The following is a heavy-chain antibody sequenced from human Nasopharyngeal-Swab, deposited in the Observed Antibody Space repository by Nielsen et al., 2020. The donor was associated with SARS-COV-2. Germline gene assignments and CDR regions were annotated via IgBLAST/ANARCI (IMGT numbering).Heavy chain of an antibody. CDR2: ICWNSGSI. Sequence: GGSLRLSCAASGFTFDDYAMHWVRQAPGKGLEWVSGICWNSGSIGYADSVKGRFTISRDNAKNSLYLQMNSLRAEDTALYYCAKISSYYYDSSGSVDYWGQGTLVTVSS. J-gene: IGHJ4*02. V-gene: IGHV3-9*01. CDR3: AKISSYYYDSSGSVDY. CDR1: GFTFDDYA. D-gene: IGHD3-22*01.